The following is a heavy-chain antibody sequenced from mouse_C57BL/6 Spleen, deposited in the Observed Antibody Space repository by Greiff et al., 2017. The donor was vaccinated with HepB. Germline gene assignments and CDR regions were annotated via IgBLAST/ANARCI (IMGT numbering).Heavy chain of an antibody. Sequence: EVKLVESGGGLVQPKGSLKLSCAASGFSFNTYAMNWVRQAPGKGLEWVARIRSKSNNYATYYADSVKDRFTISRDDSESMLYLQMNNLKTEDTAMYYCVRRGLLRGYFDVWGTGTTVTVSS. D-gene: IGHD1-1*01. CDR3: VRRGLLRGYFDV. V-gene: IGHV10-1*01. CDR2: IRSKSNNYAT. J-gene: IGHJ1*03. CDR1: GFSFNTYA.